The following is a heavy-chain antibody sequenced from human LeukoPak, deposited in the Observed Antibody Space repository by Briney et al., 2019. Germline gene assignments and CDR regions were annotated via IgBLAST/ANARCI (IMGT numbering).Heavy chain of an antibody. CDR1: GFSLSTSGVG. Sequence: SGPTLVKPTQTLTLTCTFSGFSLSTSGVGVGWIRQPPGKALEWLALIYWNDEKRYSPSLRSRLTITKDTSKNQVVLTMTNMDPVDTATYHCAHRCPVDTVMNRNNWFAPWGQGTLVTVSS. V-gene: IGHV2-5*01. J-gene: IGHJ5*02. CDR2: IYWNDEK. CDR3: AHRCPVDTVMNRNNWFAP. D-gene: IGHD5-18*01.